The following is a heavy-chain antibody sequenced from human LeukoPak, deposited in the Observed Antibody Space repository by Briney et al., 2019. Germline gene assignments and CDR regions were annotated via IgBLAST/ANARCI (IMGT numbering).Heavy chain of an antibody. CDR3: ARGDYYDILTGNKPYYYYGMDV. J-gene: IGHJ6*02. D-gene: IGHD3-9*01. CDR1: GYTFTSYY. Sequence: GASVKVSCKASGYTFTSYYMHWVRQAPGQGLEWMGIINPSGGSTSYAQKFQGRVTMTRDTSTSTVYMELSSLRSEDTAVYYGARGDYYDILTGNKPYYYYGMDVGGQGTTVTVPS. V-gene: IGHV1-46*01. CDR2: INPSGGST.